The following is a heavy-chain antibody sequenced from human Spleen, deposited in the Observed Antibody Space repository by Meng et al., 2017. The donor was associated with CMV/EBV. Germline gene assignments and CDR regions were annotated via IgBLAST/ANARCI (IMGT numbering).Heavy chain of an antibody. CDR3: ARVRRARDIDY. J-gene: IGHJ4*02. Sequence: QVPPQQCGGGLLKPSDTLSLILFVYGGSFSGYYWSWIRQPPGEGLEWIGEINHSGSTNYNPSLKSRVTISVDTSKNQFSLKLSSVTAADTAVYYCARVRRARDIDYWGQGTLVTVSS. CDR2: INHSGST. V-gene: IGHV4-34*01. CDR1: GGSFSGYY.